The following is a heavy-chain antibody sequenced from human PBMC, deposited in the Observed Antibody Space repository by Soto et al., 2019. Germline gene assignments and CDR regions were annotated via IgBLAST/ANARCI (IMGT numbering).Heavy chain of an antibody. CDR3: ARAKYGDYAGAFDI. J-gene: IGHJ3*02. CDR1: GFTFSSYW. V-gene: IGHV3-74*01. Sequence: PGGSLRLSCAPSGFTFSSYWMHWVRQAPGKGLVWVSHINSDGSSTSYADFVKGRFTISRDNAKNTLYLQMNSLSAEDTAVYYCARAKYGDYAGAFDIWGQGTMVTVSS. D-gene: IGHD4-17*01. CDR2: INSDGSST.